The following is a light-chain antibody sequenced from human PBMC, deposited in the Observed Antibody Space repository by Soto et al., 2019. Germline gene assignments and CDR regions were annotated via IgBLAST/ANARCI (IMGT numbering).Light chain of an antibody. CDR1: QSISSW. CDR3: QQLYTLPFT. CDR2: EAS. V-gene: IGKV1-5*01. J-gene: IGKJ5*01. Sequence: DIQMTQSPSTLSASVGDRVTITCRASQSISSWLAWYQQKPGKAPKVLIYEASTLQSGVPSKFSGSGSGTEFTLTISGLLPEDFAAYHCQQLYTLPFTFGHGTRLEIK.